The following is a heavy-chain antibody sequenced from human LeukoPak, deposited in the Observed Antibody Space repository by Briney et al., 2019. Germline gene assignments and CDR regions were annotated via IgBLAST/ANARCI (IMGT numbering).Heavy chain of an antibody. D-gene: IGHD5-18*01. CDR2: ITETGDRA. J-gene: IGHJ4*02. CDR3: AKDIAQGYTYGTIEQDY. Sequence: QPGGSLRLSCAASGIAFTGFAMSWVRQAPGRGLEWVAVITETGDRAYYADSVRGRFTISRDNSNETLYLQMNGLRAEDTAVYYCAKDIAQGYTYGTIEQDYWGQGTLVTVSS. CDR1: GIAFTGFA. V-gene: IGHV3-23*01.